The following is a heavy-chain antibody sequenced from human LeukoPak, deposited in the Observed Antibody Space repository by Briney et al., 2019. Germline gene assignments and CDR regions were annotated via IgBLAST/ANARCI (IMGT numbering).Heavy chain of an antibody. J-gene: IGHJ4*02. Sequence: GGSLRLSCAASGFTFSSYAMSWVRQAPGKGLEWVSAISGSGGRTYYADSVKGRFTISRDNSKNTLYLQMNSLRAEDTAVYYCAKDSQTDYDILTGPFDYWGQGTLVTVSS. V-gene: IGHV3-23*01. CDR3: AKDSQTDYDILTGPFDY. CDR2: ISGSGGRT. D-gene: IGHD3-9*01. CDR1: GFTFSSYA.